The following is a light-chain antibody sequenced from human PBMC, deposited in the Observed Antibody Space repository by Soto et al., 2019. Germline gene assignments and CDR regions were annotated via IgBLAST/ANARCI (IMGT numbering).Light chain of an antibody. Sequence: DIQMTQSPSTLYASVGDRVTITCRASQSIGASLAWFQQKPGKAPNLLIYKASSLESGVPSRFSGSGSGTEFTFTISTLQPDDFATYYCQQYNRSPLTFGGGTKVEIK. CDR3: QQYNRSPLT. V-gene: IGKV1-5*03. J-gene: IGKJ4*01. CDR2: KAS. CDR1: QSIGAS.